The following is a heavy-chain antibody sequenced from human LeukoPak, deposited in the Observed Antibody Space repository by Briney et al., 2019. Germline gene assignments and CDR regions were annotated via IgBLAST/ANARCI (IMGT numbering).Heavy chain of an antibody. Sequence: GGSLRLSCAASGFTFSSYGMHWVRQAPGKGLEWVAVISYDGSNKYYADSVKGRFTISRDNSKNTLYLQMNSLRAEDTAVYYCAREGYSYGPAPDAFDIWGQGTMVTVSS. D-gene: IGHD5-18*01. CDR1: GFTFSSYG. V-gene: IGHV3-30*03. CDR2: ISYDGSNK. J-gene: IGHJ3*02. CDR3: AREGYSYGPAPDAFDI.